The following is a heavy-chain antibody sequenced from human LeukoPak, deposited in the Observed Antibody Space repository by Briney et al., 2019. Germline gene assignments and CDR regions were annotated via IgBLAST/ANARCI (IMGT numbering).Heavy chain of an antibody. J-gene: IGHJ4*02. CDR1: GYTFTGYY. Sequence: ASVKVSCKTSGYTFTGYYIHWVRQAPGQGLQWMGWLNTKNGDTTYAQKFQGRVTMTRDTSISTAYMELSSLKSGDTAIYYCARGWSSDFDYRGQGTLVTVSS. V-gene: IGHV1-2*02. CDR2: LNTKNGDT. CDR3: ARGWSSDFDY. D-gene: IGHD2-8*01.